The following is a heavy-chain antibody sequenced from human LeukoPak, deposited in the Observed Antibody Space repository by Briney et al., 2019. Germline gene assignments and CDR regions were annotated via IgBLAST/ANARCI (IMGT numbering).Heavy chain of an antibody. D-gene: IGHD2-15*01. J-gene: IGHJ5*02. V-gene: IGHV3-74*01. CDR1: GFTFSSYW. CDR2: ITSDGSST. CDR3: ARDPLGCSGGSCYSSHWFDP. Sequence: GGSLRLSCAASGFTFSSYWMHWVRQAPGKGLVWVSRITSDGSSTSYADSVKGRFTISRDNAKNTLYLQMNSLRAEDTAVYYCARDPLGCSGGSCYSSHWFDPWGQGTLVTVSS.